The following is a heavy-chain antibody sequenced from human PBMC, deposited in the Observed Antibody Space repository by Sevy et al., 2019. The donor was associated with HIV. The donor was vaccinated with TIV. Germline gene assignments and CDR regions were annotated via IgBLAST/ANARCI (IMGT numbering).Heavy chain of an antibody. J-gene: IGHJ5*02. D-gene: IGHD6-19*01. CDR1: GFTFGDYA. CDR3: TRDPTEGIAVAGNWYDP. Sequence: GGSLRLSCKASGFTFGDYAMSWFRQAPGKGLEWVGFIRNKAYDGKTEYDWSVKGRFTISRNDSKSIAYLQMNSLKTEDTAGYYCTRDPTEGIAVAGNWYDPWGQGTLVTVSS. V-gene: IGHV3-49*03. CDR2: IRNKAYDGKT.